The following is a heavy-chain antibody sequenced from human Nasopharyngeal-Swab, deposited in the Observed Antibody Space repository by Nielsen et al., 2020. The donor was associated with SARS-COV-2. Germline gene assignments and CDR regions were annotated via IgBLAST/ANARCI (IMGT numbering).Heavy chain of an antibody. Sequence: GESLKISCAASGFTVSSNYMSWVRQAPGKGLEWVSVIYSGGSTYYADSVKGRFTISRDNSKNTLYLQMNSLRAEDTAVYHCARDLCSGGSCYSDYWGQGTLVTVSS. D-gene: IGHD2-15*01. V-gene: IGHV3-53*01. CDR2: IYSGGST. CDR3: ARDLCSGGSCYSDY. J-gene: IGHJ4*02. CDR1: GFTVSSNY.